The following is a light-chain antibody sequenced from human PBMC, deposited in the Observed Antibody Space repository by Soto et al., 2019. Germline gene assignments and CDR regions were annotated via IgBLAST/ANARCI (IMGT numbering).Light chain of an antibody. CDR3: SSYTSSSLYV. CDR1: SSDVGGYNY. V-gene: IGLV2-14*01. CDR2: DVS. J-gene: IGLJ1*01. Sequence: QSALTQPASVSGSPGQSITISCTGTSSDVGGYNYVSWYQQHPGKAPKLMIYDVSNRPSGVSNRFSGSKSGNTASLTISGIQAEDEADYYCSSYTSSSLYVFGTGTQLTVL.